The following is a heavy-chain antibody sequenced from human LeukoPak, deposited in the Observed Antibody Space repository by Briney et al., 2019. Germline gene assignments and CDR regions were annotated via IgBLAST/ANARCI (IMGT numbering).Heavy chain of an antibody. J-gene: IGHJ4*02. Sequence: GESLKISCKGSGYTFTIYWIAWVRQVPGKGLEWMGIIYAGDFDTRYSPSFQGQVTISADKSINTAYLQWSNLEASDTAMYYCARRYASSDWYYFDYWGQGTLVTVSS. D-gene: IGHD6-13*01. CDR1: GYTFTIYW. V-gene: IGHV5-51*01. CDR3: ARRYASSDWYYFDY. CDR2: IYAGDFDT.